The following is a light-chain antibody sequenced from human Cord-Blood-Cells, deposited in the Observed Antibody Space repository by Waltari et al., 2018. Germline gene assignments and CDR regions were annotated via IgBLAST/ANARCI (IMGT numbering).Light chain of an antibody. CDR1: SSHVAGYNY. Sequence: SALTQPASVSGSPGQSITISCTGTSSHVAGYNYVSWYQKQPGKAPKLMIYDVSNRPSGVSNLFSGSKSGNTASLTISGLQAEEEADYYCSSYTSSSTLVFGGGTKLTVL. J-gene: IGLJ3*02. CDR3: SSYTSSSTLV. V-gene: IGLV2-14*03. CDR2: DVS.